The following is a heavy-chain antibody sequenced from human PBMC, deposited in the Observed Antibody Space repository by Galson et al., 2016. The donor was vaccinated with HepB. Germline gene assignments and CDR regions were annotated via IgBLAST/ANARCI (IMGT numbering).Heavy chain of an antibody. J-gene: IGHJ4*02. Sequence: TLSLTCTVSGDSISRGEYHWSWIRQHPGKGLEWIGYIFHSGSTYYNPSLRSRVTILVDTSKNQFSLKLSSLTAADTAVYYCARGKHPVGDYIWGSYRSHYCDAWGQGTLVTVSS. CDR1: GDSISRGEYH. CDR3: ARGKHPVGDYIWGSYRSHYCDA. V-gene: IGHV4-31*03. D-gene: IGHD3-16*02. CDR2: IFHSGST.